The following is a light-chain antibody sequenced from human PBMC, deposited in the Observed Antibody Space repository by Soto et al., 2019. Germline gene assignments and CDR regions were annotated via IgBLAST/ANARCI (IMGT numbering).Light chain of an antibody. V-gene: IGKV1-5*01. Sequence: DIQITQSPSTLSASVGGRVTIACRASQSVGTWVAWYQQKPGKAPKLLIYGASNLESGVPSRFSGSGSGTEFTLTITTIQPDDFANYFCQHYRRNTWSFGPGTKVDIK. J-gene: IGKJ1*01. CDR2: GAS. CDR1: QSVGTW. CDR3: QHYRRNTWS.